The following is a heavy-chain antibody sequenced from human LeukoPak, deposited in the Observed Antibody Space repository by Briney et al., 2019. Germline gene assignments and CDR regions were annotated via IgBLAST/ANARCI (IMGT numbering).Heavy chain of an antibody. D-gene: IGHD3-3*01. V-gene: IGHV1-2*02. CDR3: ARDLHEWLLSNYYYYMDV. CDR2: INPNSGGT. Sequence: ASVKVSFKASVYTFTGYYMHWVRHAPGQGLEWMGWINPNSGGTNYAQKFQGRVTMTRDTSISTAYMELSRLRSDDTDVYYCARDLHEWLLSNYYYYMDVWGKGTTVTVYS. J-gene: IGHJ6*03. CDR1: VYTFTGYY.